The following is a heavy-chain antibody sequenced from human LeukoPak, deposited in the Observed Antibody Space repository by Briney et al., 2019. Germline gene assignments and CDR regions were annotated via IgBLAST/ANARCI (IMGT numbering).Heavy chain of an antibody. D-gene: IGHD6-19*01. Sequence: GGSLRLSCAASGFTFSSNAMSWVRQAPGKGLEWVSAISGTGSSIYFADSVKGRFTISRDNSKNTLYLQMNSLRAEDTAVYYCAKDRWQWQFDYWGQGNLVTVSS. V-gene: IGHV3-23*01. CDR3: AKDRWQWQFDY. J-gene: IGHJ4*02. CDR1: GFTFSSNA. CDR2: ISGTGSSI.